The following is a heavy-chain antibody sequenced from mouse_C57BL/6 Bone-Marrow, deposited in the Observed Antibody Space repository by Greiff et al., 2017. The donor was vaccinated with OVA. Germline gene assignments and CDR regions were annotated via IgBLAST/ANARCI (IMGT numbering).Heavy chain of an antibody. D-gene: IGHD2-1*01. CDR1: GYIFTNYW. CDR3: ARGDYGNYVFDY. Sequence: VKLQQSGAEVVRPGASVKLSCKTSGYIFTNYWIHWVKQRSGQGLEWIARIYPGTGNTYYNEIFKVKATLTADKFSSTAYMQFSSLKSEDSAVYFCARGDYGNYVFDYWGQGTLVTVSA. CDR2: IYPGTGNT. J-gene: IGHJ3*01. V-gene: IGHV1-76*01.